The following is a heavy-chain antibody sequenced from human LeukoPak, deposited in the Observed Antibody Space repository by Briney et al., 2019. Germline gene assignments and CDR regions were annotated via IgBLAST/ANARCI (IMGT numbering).Heavy chain of an antibody. CDR1: GGSISSGSYY. Sequence: SETLSLTCTVSGGSISSGSYYWSWIRQPAGKGLEWIGRMYTSGSTNYNPSLKSRVTISVDTSKNQFSLKLSSVTAADTAVYYCARGGYNWNDAWFDPWGQGTLVTVSS. V-gene: IGHV4-61*02. CDR3: ARGGYNWNDAWFDP. J-gene: IGHJ5*02. CDR2: MYTSGST. D-gene: IGHD1-20*01.